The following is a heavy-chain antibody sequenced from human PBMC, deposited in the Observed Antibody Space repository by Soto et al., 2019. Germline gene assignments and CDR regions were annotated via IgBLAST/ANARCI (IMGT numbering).Heavy chain of an antibody. J-gene: IGHJ5*01. CDR3: AREGRLHWFES. CDR2: IKHTGDA. V-gene: IGHV4-4*02. CDR1: GDSIKTETW. Sequence: QVHLQESGPGLVKPSETLSLTCAVSGDSIKTETWWSWLRQLPGTGLEWIGEIKHTGDANANPALRSRASMSVDRTKNQFFLNLRSVSAADTAAYFCAREGRLHWFESWGQGTLVTVAS.